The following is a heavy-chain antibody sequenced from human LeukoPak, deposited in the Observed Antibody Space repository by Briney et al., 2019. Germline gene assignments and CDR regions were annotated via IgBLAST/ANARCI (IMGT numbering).Heavy chain of an antibody. D-gene: IGHD3-22*01. J-gene: IGHJ4*02. CDR2: IIPIFGTA. CDR3: ARGWVYYDSSGYYSPFDY. CDR1: GGTFSSYA. V-gene: IGHV1-69*13. Sequence: SVKVSCKASGGTFSSYAISWVRQAPGQGLEWMGGIIPIFGTANYAQKFQGRVTITADESTSTAYMELSSLRSEDAAVYYCARGWVYYDSSGYYSPFDYWGQGTLVTVSS.